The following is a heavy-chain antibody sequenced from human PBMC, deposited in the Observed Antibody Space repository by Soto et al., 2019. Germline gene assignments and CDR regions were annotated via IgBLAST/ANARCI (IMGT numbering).Heavy chain of an antibody. CDR1: GGTFSSYT. J-gene: IGHJ6*02. CDR3: ARVGVYGSGSYISGYSMDV. Sequence: GASVKVSCKASGGTFSSYTISWVRQAPGQGLEWMGRIIPILGIANYAQKFQGRVTITADKSTSTAYMELSSLRSEDTAVYYCARVGVYGSGSYISGYSMDVWGQGTTVTVSS. V-gene: IGHV1-69*02. CDR2: IIPILGIA. D-gene: IGHD3-10*01.